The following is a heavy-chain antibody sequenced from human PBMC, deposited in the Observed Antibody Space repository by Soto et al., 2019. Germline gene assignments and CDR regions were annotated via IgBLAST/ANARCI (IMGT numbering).Heavy chain of an antibody. J-gene: IGHJ6*03. CDR3: AKAAARPSYYYYYMDV. V-gene: IGHV3-23*01. CDR2: ISGSGGST. CDR1: GYTVSSYA. Sequence: GGSLRISCAACGYTVSSYAMGWVRQAPGKGLEWVSAISGSGGSTYYADSVKGRFTISRDNSKNTLYLQMNSLRAEDTAVYYCAKAAARPSYYYYYMDVWGKGTTVTVSS. D-gene: IGHD6-6*01.